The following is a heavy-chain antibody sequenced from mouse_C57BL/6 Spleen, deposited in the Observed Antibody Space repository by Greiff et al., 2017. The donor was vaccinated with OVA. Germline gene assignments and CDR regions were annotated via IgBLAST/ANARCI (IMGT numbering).Heavy chain of an antibody. J-gene: IGHJ3*01. Sequence: VQLQESGAELARPGASVKLSCTASGYTFTSYGMSWVKQRTGQGLEWIGEIYPRSGNTYYTEKFKGKATLTADKSSSTAYMELRSLTSEDSAVYICARVEELEAYWGQGTLVTVSA. CDR3: ARVEELEAY. CDR1: GYTFTSYG. CDR2: IYPRSGNT. V-gene: IGHV1-81*01.